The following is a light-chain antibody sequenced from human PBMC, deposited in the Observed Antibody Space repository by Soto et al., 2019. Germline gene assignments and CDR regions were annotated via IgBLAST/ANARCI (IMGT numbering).Light chain of an antibody. Sequence: SSLTQPSPGSWSPGQAITISCPGNSRDVGAYDYVSWYQQHPDKAPKLMIYEVSNRPSGVSNRFSGSKSVNTATLTISGLQAEDEADYYCSSYTSSSTRVFGTGTKVTVL. V-gene: IGLV2-14*03. J-gene: IGLJ1*01. CDR3: SSYTSSSTRV. CDR2: EVS. CDR1: SRDVGAYDY.